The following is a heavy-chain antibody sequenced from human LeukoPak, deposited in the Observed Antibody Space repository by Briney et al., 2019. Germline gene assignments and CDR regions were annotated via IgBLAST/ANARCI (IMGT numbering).Heavy chain of an antibody. Sequence: SGPTLVNPTQTLTLTCTFSGFSLSSHGVGVGWIRQPPGKALEWLTHIFWDDDKRYSPSLKSRLTITKDTSKNQVVLTMTNMDPVDTATYYCAHTRGYCTNGVCYVGAFDIWGQGTMVTVSS. J-gene: IGHJ3*02. CDR3: AHTRGYCTNGVCYVGAFDI. CDR1: GFSLSSHGVG. V-gene: IGHV2-5*02. CDR2: IFWDDDK. D-gene: IGHD2-8*01.